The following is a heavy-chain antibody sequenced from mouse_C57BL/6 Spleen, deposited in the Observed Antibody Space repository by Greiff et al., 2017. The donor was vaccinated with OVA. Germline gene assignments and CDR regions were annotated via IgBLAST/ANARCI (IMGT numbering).Heavy chain of an antibody. V-gene: IGHV1-52*01. CDR1: GYTFTSYW. D-gene: IGHD1-1*01. CDR2: IDPSDSET. Sequence: QVQLQQPGAELVRPGSSVKLSCKASGYTFTSYWMHWVKQRPIQGLEWIGNIDPSDSETHYNQKFKDKATLTVDKSSSTAYMQLSSLTSEDSAVYDGARAHYCDGSSPYYFDYWGQGTTLTVSS. CDR3: ARAHYCDGSSPYYFDY. J-gene: IGHJ2*01.